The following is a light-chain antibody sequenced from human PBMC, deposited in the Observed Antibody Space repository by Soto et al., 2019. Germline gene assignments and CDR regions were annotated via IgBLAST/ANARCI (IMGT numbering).Light chain of an antibody. CDR1: QSVGSY. Sequence: EIVLTQSPATLSLSPGERATLSCRASQSVGSYLAWYQQKPGQTPRLLIYDASSRATGIPARFSGSGSGTDFTLTISSLEPEDFAIYYCLQRSNWPRTFGGGTKVEIK. CDR3: LQRSNWPRT. CDR2: DAS. J-gene: IGKJ4*01. V-gene: IGKV3-11*01.